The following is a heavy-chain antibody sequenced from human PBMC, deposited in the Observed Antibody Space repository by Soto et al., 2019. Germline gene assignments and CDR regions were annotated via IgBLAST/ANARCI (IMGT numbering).Heavy chain of an antibody. CDR2: ISAGGSRT. J-gene: IGHJ4*02. CDR1: GFTFSSYA. V-gene: IGHV3-23*01. D-gene: IGHD2-15*01. CDR3: AKGRRGYCSGGSGYRCPFDY. Sequence: EVQLLESGGGLVQPGGSLRLSCAASGFTFSSYAMSWVRQAPGKGLEWVSGISAGGSRTYYADSVKGRFTISRDNSKNTLYLQMNSLRAEDTALYYCAKGRRGYCSGGSGYRCPFDYWGQGTLVTVSS.